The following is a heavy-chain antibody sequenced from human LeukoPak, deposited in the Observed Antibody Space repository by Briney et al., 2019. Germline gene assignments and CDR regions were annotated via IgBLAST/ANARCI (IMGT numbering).Heavy chain of an antibody. CDR2: IIPIFGTA. J-gene: IGHJ6*03. CDR1: GGTFSSYA. CDR3: ARGYWKGVYYYYMDV. V-gene: IGHV1-69*13. D-gene: IGHD1-1*01. Sequence: SVKVSCKASGGTFSSYAISWVRQAPGQGLEWMGGIIPIFGTANYAQKFQGRVTITADESTSTAYMELSSLRSEDTAVYYCARGYWKGVYYYYMDVWGKGTTVTISS.